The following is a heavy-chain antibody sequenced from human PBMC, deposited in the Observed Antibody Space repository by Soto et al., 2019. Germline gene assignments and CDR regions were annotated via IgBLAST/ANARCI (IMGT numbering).Heavy chain of an antibody. D-gene: IGHD2-21*01. J-gene: IGHJ3*01. CDR3: AKDLSPPGEFFADAFGV. CDR1: GFTFSGFW. V-gene: IGHV3-7*04. CDR2: IKRDGTET. Sequence: EVQLVESWGGLVQPGGALRLSCAAAGFTFSGFWMTWLRQAPGKGLEWVASIKRDGTETHYGDSVEGRCTISRDNAQNSLFLQLNSLRPEHTAMYYCAKDLSPPGEFFADAFGVWGQGTFVTVSS.